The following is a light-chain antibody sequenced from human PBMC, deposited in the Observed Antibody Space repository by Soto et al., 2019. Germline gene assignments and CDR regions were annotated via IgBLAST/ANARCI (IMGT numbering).Light chain of an antibody. V-gene: IGKV1-6*02. J-gene: IGKJ1*01. CDR3: LQNYTYPWT. CDR1: QDIGND. Sequence: IQMTQSPSSLSASVRDRVTITCRASQDIGNDLGWYQQKPGKAPNLLIYAASSLRSGVPSRFSGSGSGTHFTLTINSLQAEDSATYFCLQNYTYPWTFGQGTKVEIK. CDR2: AAS.